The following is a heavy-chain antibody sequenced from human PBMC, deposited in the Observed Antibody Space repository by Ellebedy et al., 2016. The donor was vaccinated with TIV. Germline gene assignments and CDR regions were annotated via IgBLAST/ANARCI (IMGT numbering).Heavy chain of an antibody. J-gene: IGHJ4*02. V-gene: IGHV3-7*01. Sequence: GGSLRLSCVASGFTFSTYWMTWVRQAPGKGLEWVANIKQDGSQKYYVDSVKGRFSISRDNAKNSLYVQMNSLRDEDTAVYYCARDQWLGRAYYFDSWGQGTLVTVSS. CDR3: ARDQWLGRAYYFDS. CDR1: GFTFSTYW. D-gene: IGHD6-19*01. CDR2: IKQDGSQK.